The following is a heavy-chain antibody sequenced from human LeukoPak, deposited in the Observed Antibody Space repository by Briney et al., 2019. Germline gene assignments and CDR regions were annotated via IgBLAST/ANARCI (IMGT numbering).Heavy chain of an antibody. Sequence: ASVKVSCKASGYTFTSYGISWVRQAPGQGLEWMGWISAYNGNTNYAQKLQGRVTMTTDTSTSTAYMELSSLRSEDTAVYYCARNVASTGYFVYWGQGTLVSVSS. CDR2: ISAYNGNT. V-gene: IGHV1-18*04. J-gene: IGHJ4*02. CDR1: GYTFTSYG. D-gene: IGHD2-21*01. CDR3: ARNVASTGYFVY.